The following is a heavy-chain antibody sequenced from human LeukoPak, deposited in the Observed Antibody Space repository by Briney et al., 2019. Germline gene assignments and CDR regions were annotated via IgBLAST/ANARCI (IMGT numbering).Heavy chain of an antibody. D-gene: IGHD3-9*01. V-gene: IGHV4-39*01. Sequence: ETLSLTCPVSGGSISSSSYYWGWIRQPPGKGLEWIGSIYYSGSTYYNPSLKSRVTISVDTSKNQFSLKLSSVTAADTAVYYCARLGDMGILTGYYIRDYYFDYWGQGTLVTVSS. CDR2: IYYSGST. CDR3: ARLGDMGILTGYYIRDYYFDY. CDR1: GGSISSSSYY. J-gene: IGHJ4*02.